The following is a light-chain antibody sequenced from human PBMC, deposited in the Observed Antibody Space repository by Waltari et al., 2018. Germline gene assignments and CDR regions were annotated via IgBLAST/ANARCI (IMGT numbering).Light chain of an antibody. CDR1: LRISDS. CDR2: GAS. CDR3: QQYNQWPLT. Sequence: EIVMTQSPATLSVSRGGSATLSCRASLRISDSLAWYQQKPGHPPRLLIHGASTRDTGIPVRFSGSGSGTDFTLTITGLQSEDFAVYFCQQYNQWPLTFGRGTKVEIK. V-gene: IGKV3-15*01. J-gene: IGKJ4*01.